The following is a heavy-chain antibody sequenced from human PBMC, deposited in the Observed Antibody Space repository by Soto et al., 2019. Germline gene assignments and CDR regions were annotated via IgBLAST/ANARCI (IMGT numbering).Heavy chain of an antibody. D-gene: IGHD3-10*01. CDR3: AGNRRDGNYGGFGY. CDR1: RGSISSYY. CDR2: IYYSGST. J-gene: IGHJ4*02. Sequence: SETLFLTCTLTRGSISSYYWFWIRQPPGKGLEWIGYIYYSGSTNYNPSLKSRVTISVDTSKNQFSLKLSSVTAADTAVYYCAGNRRDGNYGGFGYWGQGTLVTVSS. V-gene: IGHV4-59*01.